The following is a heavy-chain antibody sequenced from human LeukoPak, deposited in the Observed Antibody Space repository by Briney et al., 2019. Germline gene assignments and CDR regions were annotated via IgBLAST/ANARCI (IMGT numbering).Heavy chain of an antibody. V-gene: IGHV3-21*01. CDR3: ARDMGYCSSSNCYTYYLDY. CDR2: IDSTSSFI. Sequence: GGSLTLSCAASGFTFSSHAMMWVRQAPGKGLEWVSSIDSTSSFISYADSRKGRFTVSRDNAKNSLYLQMNSLRGEDTAVYYCARDMGYCSSSNCYTYYLDYWGQGTLVTVSS. J-gene: IGHJ4*02. CDR1: GFTFSSHA. D-gene: IGHD2-2*01.